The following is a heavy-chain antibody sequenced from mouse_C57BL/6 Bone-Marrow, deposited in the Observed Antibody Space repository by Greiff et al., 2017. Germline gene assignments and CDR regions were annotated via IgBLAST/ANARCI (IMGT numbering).Heavy chain of an antibody. D-gene: IGHD2-3*01. CDR3: AIGRLLDGYFDV. V-gene: IGHV1-74*01. CDR2: IHPSDSDT. Sequence: VLLKQPGAELVKPGASVKVSCKASGYTFTSYWMHWVKQRPGQGLEWIGRIHPSDSDTNYNQKFKGKATLTVDKSSSTAYMQLSSLTSEDSAVYYCAIGRLLDGYFDVWGTGTTVTVSS. J-gene: IGHJ1*03. CDR1: GYTFTSYW.